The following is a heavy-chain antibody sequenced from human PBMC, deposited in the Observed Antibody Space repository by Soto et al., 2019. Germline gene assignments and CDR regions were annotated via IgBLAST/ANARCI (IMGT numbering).Heavy chain of an antibody. CDR2: IIPKFSAS. Sequence: QVQLVQSGAEVKKPGSSVRVSCKASGASYSDYAIAWVRQAPGQGLEWMGGIIPKFSASKYAQKFHGRLTITADESTSTAYMELNSLTYEETAVYYCARRMTTVLDFWGQGTLVTVSS. V-gene: IGHV1-69*01. CDR3: ARRMTTVLDF. J-gene: IGHJ4*02. D-gene: IGHD4-17*01. CDR1: GASYSDYA.